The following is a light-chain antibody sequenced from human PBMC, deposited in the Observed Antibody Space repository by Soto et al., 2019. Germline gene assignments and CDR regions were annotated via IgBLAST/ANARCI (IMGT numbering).Light chain of an antibody. J-gene: IGKJ1*01. V-gene: IGKV3-11*01. CDR1: QSIGLA. CDR3: QQRTGRPPWT. Sequence: EIVLTQSPATLSLSPGERATLSCRASQSIGLAIAWYQHKPGQAPRLLIFDASQRATGIPARFRGSGSGTEFTLSISSLEPEDFAAYYCQQRTGRPPWTFGQGTKVESK. CDR2: DAS.